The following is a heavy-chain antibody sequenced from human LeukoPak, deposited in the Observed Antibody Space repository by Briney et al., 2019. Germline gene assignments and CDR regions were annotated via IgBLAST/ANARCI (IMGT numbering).Heavy chain of an antibody. Sequence: PGGSLKLSCAASGFTFSDATIYWVRQVSGKGLEWLGHIRTKANTYATAVAASVKGRFTIARLDSKNTAYLQMNSLKSEDTAVYYCSGWDDSYEYWGQGTLVTVSS. V-gene: IGHV3-73*01. D-gene: IGHD2-21*01. CDR1: GFTFSDAT. CDR2: IRTKANTYAT. CDR3: SGWDDSYEY. J-gene: IGHJ4*02.